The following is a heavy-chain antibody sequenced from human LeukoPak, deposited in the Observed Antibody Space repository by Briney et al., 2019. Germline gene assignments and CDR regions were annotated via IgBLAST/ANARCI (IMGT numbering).Heavy chain of an antibody. CDR2: ISSSGSYI. V-gene: IGHV3-21*01. CDR3: ASSPSGSYPGTFDY. CDR1: GFTFSRNT. J-gene: IGHJ4*02. D-gene: IGHD1-26*01. Sequence: GGSLRLSCAAPGFTFSRNTMNWVRQAPGKGLEWVSSISSSGSYIYYADSVKGRFTISRDNAKNSLYLQMNSLRAEDTAVYYCASSPSGSYPGTFDYWGQGTLVTVSS.